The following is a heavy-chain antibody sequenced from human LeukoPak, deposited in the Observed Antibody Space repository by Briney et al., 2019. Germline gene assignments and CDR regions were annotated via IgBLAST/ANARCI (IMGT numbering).Heavy chain of an antibody. V-gene: IGHV3-48*03. CDR2: ISSSGSTI. CDR1: GFTFSSYA. J-gene: IGHJ6*03. Sequence: PGGSLRLSCAASGFTFSSYAMKWVRQAPGKGLEWVSYISSSGSTIYYADSKKGRFTISRDNAKNSLYLQMNSLRAEDTAVYYCARSPSGYYYSYMDVWGKGTTVTISS. D-gene: IGHD6-25*01. CDR3: ARSPSGYYYSYMDV.